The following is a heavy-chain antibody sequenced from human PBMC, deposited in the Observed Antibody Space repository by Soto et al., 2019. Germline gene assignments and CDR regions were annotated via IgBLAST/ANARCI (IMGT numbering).Heavy chain of an antibody. CDR2: IKSKTDGGTT. D-gene: IGHD3-22*01. V-gene: IGHV3-15*07. CDR3: STETNSNMMVVRLDN. J-gene: IGHJ4*01. CDR1: GFIFSNAW. Sequence: EVQLVESGGGLVKPGGSLRLSCAASGFIFSNAWINWVRQAPGKGLEWVGRIKSKTDGGTTDFDAHVRGRFAISRDASKNIVYMQMNSLKIEASGVYYCSTETNSNMMVVRLDNWGHGTLVTGSS.